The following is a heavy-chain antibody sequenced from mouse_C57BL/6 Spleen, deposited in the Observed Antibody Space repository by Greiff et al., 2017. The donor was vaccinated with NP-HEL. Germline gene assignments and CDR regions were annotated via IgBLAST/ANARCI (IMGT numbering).Heavy chain of an antibody. J-gene: IGHJ1*03. V-gene: IGHV1-42*01. D-gene: IGHD1-1*01. CDR1: GYSFTGYY. Sequence: EVKLVESGPELVKPGASVKISCKASGYSFTGYYMNWVKQSPEKSLEWIGEINPSTGGTTYNQKFKAKATLTVDKSSSTAYMQLKSLTSEDSAVYYCARGYGGYFDVWGTGTTVTVSS. CDR2: INPSTGGT. CDR3: ARGYGGYFDV.